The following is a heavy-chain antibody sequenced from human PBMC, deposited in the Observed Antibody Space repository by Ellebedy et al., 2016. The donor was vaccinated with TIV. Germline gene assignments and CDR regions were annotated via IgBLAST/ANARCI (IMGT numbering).Heavy chain of an antibody. Sequence: PGGSLRLSCAASGFTFEDYGMTWVRQVPGKGLEWVSGIKWNGDSTGYADSVKGRFTISRDNAKNSLYLQMNSLRAEDTALYYCARARGVGYSSVPFDPWGQGTLVTVSS. CDR3: ARARGVGYSSVPFDP. D-gene: IGHD6-19*01. CDR2: IKWNGDST. V-gene: IGHV3-20*04. J-gene: IGHJ5*02. CDR1: GFTFEDYG.